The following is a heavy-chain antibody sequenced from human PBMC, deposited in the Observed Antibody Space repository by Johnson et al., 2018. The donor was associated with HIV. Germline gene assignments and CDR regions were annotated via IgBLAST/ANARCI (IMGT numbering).Heavy chain of an antibody. CDR2: ISGSGDRT. Sequence: VQLVESGGGLVQPGGSLRLSCAASGFTFTSYDMHWVRQAPGKGLEWVSGISGSGDRTYDADSVKGRFTISRDNSKSTLYLQMHSLRAEDTAVYYCASGKFSVRVVIFIDVWGQGTMVTVSA. CDR3: ASGKFSVRVVIFIDV. J-gene: IGHJ3*01. CDR1: GFTFTSYD. V-gene: IGHV3-23*04. D-gene: IGHD3-22*01.